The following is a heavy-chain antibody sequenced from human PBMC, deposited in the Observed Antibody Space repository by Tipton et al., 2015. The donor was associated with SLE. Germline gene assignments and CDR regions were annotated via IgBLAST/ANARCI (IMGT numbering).Heavy chain of an antibody. CDR2: FHISGNT. D-gene: IGHD6-19*01. CDR3: ARGVRIAVVKGWYFDL. J-gene: IGHJ2*01. V-gene: IGHV4-4*07. CDR1: GGSISSYY. Sequence: TLSLTCTVSGGSISSYYWSWIRQPAGKGLEWIGRFHISGNTNYNPSLKSRVTMSVDTSKTQFSLRLTSVTAADTAVYYCARGVRIAVVKGWYFDLWGRGTLVTVSS.